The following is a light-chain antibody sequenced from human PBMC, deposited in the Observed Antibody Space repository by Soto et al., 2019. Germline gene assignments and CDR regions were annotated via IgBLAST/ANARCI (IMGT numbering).Light chain of an antibody. CDR3: TSYTTSSTVV. CDR1: SSDVGASNY. Sequence: QSVLTQPASVSGSPGQSITISCTGTSSDVGASNYVSWYQQHPGEAPKLMISDVTDRPSGVSYRFSGSKSGSTASLTISGLQAEDEADYFCTSYTTSSTVVFGGGTKLTVL. J-gene: IGLJ2*01. CDR2: DVT. V-gene: IGLV2-14*03.